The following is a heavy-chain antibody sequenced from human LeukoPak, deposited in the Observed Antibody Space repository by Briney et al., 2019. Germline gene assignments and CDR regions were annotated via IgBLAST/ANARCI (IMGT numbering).Heavy chain of an antibody. Sequence: GGSLRLSCVASGFTFSRYDMTWVRQAPGKGLEWVSSISGSGDRTIYADSVRGRLTISRDNSKSTLYLQMSSLRGEDTAVYYCAKVPQPDYYFDYWGQGSLVTVSS. V-gene: IGHV3-23*01. CDR3: AKVPQPDYYFDY. CDR2: ISGSGDRT. J-gene: IGHJ4*02. CDR1: GFTFSRYD.